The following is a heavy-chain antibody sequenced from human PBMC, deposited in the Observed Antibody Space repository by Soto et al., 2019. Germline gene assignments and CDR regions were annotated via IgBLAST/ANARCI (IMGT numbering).Heavy chain of an antibody. CDR1: GGTFSSYA. D-gene: IGHD1-26*01. Sequence: SVKVSCKASGGTFSSYAISWVRQAPGQGLEWMGGIIPIFGTANYAQKFQGRVTITADKSTSTAYMELSSLRSEDTAVNYCARGHIVGAKNYDHGMDVWGQGTTVTVS. V-gene: IGHV1-69*06. CDR3: ARGHIVGAKNYDHGMDV. CDR2: IIPIFGTA. J-gene: IGHJ6*02.